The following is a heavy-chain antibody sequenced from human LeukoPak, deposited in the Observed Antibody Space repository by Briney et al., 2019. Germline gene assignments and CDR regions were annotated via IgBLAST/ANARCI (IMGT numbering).Heavy chain of an antibody. CDR3: ARALWFGETFPAY. CDR2: INWNGGST. Sequence: GGSLRLSCAASGFTFDDYGMSWVRQAPGKGLEWVSGINWNGGSTGYADSVKSRFTISRDNAKNSLYLQMNSLRAEDTAVYYCARALWFGETFPAYWGQGTLVTVSS. J-gene: IGHJ4*02. V-gene: IGHV3-20*04. D-gene: IGHD3-10*01. CDR1: GFTFDDYG.